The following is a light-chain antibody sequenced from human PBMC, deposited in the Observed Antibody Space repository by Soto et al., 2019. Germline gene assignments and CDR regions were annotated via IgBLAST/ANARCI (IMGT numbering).Light chain of an antibody. CDR1: SGSIASNY. Sequence: NFMLTQPHSVSESPGKTVTISCTRSSGSIASNYVQWYQQRPGSPPTTVIYEDNQRPSGVPDRFSGSIDSSSNSASLTISGLKDEDEADYYCQSYDSSNVVFGGGTKLTVL. CDR3: QSYDSSNVV. J-gene: IGLJ2*01. V-gene: IGLV6-57*01. CDR2: EDN.